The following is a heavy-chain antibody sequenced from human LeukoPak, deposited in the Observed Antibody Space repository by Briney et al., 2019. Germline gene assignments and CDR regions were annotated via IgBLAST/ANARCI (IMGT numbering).Heavy chain of an antibody. Sequence: PSETLSLTCTVSGGSISSYYWSWIRQPPGKGLEWMGYIYYSGSTNYNPSPKSRVTISVDTSKNQFSLKLSSVTAADAAVYYCARVKGVPYFDYWGQGTLVTVSS. CDR1: GGSISSYY. CDR2: IYYSGST. V-gene: IGHV4-59*01. CDR3: ARVKGVPYFDY. J-gene: IGHJ4*02.